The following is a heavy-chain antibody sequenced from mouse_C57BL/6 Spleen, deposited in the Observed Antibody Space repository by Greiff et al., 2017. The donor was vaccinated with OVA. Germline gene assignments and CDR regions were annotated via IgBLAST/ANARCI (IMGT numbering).Heavy chain of an antibody. Sequence: EVMLVESGGGLVKPGGSLKLSCAASGFTFSDSGMHWVRQAPEKGLAWVAYISSGSSTIYYADTVKGRFTISRDNAKNTLFLQMTSLRSEDTAMYYCANYYGSSPFAYWGQGTLVTVSA. J-gene: IGHJ3*01. CDR1: GFTFSDSG. D-gene: IGHD1-1*01. V-gene: IGHV5-17*01. CDR3: ANYYGSSPFAY. CDR2: ISSGSSTI.